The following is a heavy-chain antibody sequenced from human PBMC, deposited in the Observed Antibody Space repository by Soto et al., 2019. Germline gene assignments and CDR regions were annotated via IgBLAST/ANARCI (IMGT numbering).Heavy chain of an antibody. CDR3: ASFPFYDSSGYYPPRFDY. CDR1: GGSISSGGYY. J-gene: IGHJ4*02. D-gene: IGHD3-22*01. V-gene: IGHV4-31*03. CDR2: IYYSGST. Sequence: PSETLSLSCTVSGGSISSGGYYWSWIRQHPGKGLEWIGYIYYSGSTYYNPSLKSRVTISVDTSKNQFSLKLGSVTAADTAVYYCASFPFYDSSGYYPPRFDYWGQGTLVTVSS.